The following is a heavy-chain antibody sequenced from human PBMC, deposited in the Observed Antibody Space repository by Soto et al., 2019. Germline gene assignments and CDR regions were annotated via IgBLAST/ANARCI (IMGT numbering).Heavy chain of an antibody. CDR3: AGGRYFDWLLLGYYGMDV. CDR1: SGSISSSNW. CDR2: IYHSGST. D-gene: IGHD3-9*01. J-gene: IGHJ6*02. V-gene: IGHV4-4*02. Sequence: PSETLSLTCAVSSGSISSSNWWSWVRQPPGKGLEWIGEIYHSGSTNYNPSLKSRVTISVDKSKNQFSLKLSSVTAADTAVYYCAGGRYFDWLLLGYYGMDVWGQGTTVTVSS.